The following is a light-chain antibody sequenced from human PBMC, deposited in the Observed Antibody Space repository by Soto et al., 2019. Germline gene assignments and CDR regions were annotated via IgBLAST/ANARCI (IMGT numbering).Light chain of an antibody. CDR2: QVN. Sequence: QSALTQPPSASGSPGQSVTISCTGTSSDVGNYNYVSWYQQHPGKAPTLMIYQVNKRPSGVPDRFSGSKSGNTASLTVSGLQAEDEADYYCTSYSGVNQVLFGGGTKVTVL. CDR1: SSDVGNYNY. V-gene: IGLV2-8*01. CDR3: TSYSGVNQVL. J-gene: IGLJ3*02.